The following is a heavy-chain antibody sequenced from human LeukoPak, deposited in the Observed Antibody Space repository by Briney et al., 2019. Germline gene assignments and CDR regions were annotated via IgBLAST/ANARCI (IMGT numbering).Heavy chain of an antibody. D-gene: IGHD2-2*01. CDR2: ISSSSSYI. V-gene: IGHV3-21*01. J-gene: IGHJ5*02. CDR1: GFTFSSYN. Sequence: GGSLRLSCAASGFTFSSYNMNWVRQAPGKGLEWVSSISSSSSYIYYADSVRGRFTISRDNANNSLYLQMNGLRAGDTAVYYCARVFVGYCSSTSCYSLDPWGQGTLVTVSS. CDR3: ARVFVGYCSSTSCYSLDP.